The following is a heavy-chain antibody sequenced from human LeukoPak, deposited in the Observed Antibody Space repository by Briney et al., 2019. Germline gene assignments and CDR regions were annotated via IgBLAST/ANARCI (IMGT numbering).Heavy chain of an antibody. CDR1: GYTFTSYY. Sequence: ASVEVSCKASGYTFTSYYMHWVRQAPGQGLEWMGIINPSGGSTSYAQKFQGRVTMTRDTSTSTVYMELSSLRSEDTAVYYCARDGFGDYDFWSGSLRAAYYYYYGMDVWGQGTTVTVSS. V-gene: IGHV1-46*01. CDR3: ARDGFGDYDFWSGSLRAAYYYYYGMDV. J-gene: IGHJ6*02. CDR2: INPSGGST. D-gene: IGHD3-3*01.